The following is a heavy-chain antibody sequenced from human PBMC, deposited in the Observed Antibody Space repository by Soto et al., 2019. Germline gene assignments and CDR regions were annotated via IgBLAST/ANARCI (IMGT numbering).Heavy chain of an antibody. J-gene: IGHJ6*02. CDR3: ARWSDGNRHYYHAMDV. Sequence: QVQLVESGGGVVQPGRSLRLSCAASGFTLSPYAMFWVRQAPGKGLEYVAVISYDGSDKYYADSVKGRFTISRDNSKNTLYLKMDSWRAEDKGKYYWARWSDGNRHYYHAMDVWGQGTTVTVSS. CDR1: GFTLSPYA. D-gene: IGHD2-15*01. CDR2: ISYDGSDK. V-gene: IGHV3-30-3*01.